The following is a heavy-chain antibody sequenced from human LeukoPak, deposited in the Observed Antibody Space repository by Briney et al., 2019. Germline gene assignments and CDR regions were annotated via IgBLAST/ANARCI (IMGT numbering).Heavy chain of an antibody. V-gene: IGHV4-59*01. CDR1: GGSINSYY. J-gene: IGHJ5*02. CDR2: IYYSGST. D-gene: IGHD5-24*01. CDR3: ARARDGHINNWFDP. Sequence: PSETLSLTCTVSGGSINSYYWSWIRQPPGNGLEWIGYIYYSGSTNYNPSLKSRVTISVDTSKNQFSLKMSSVTAADTAVYYCARARDGHINNWFDPWGQGTLVIVSS.